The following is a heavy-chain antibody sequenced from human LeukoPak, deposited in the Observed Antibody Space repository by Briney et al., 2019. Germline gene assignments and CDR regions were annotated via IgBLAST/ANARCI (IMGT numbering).Heavy chain of an antibody. CDR1: GGSIGSYY. J-gene: IGHJ4*02. CDR2: IYYSGST. D-gene: IGHD3-22*01. CDR3: ARGRYYDSSGPFDY. V-gene: IGHV4-59*01. Sequence: SETLSLTCTVSGGSIGSYYWSWIRQPPGKGLEWIGYIYYSGSTNYNPSLKSRVTISVDTSKNQFSLKLSSVTAADTAVYYCARGRYYDSSGPFDYWGQGTLVTVSS.